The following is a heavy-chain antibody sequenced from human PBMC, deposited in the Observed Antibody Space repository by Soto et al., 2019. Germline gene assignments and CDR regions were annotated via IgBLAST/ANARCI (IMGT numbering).Heavy chain of an antibody. Sequence: EVQLLESGGGLVQPGGSLRLSCAASGFTFSSYAMSWVRQAPGKGLEWVSAISGSGGSTYYADSVKGRFTISRDNSKNTLYLQMNSLRAEDTAVYYCAKDLWFGELFLGVGAFDIWGQGTMVTVSS. CDR2: ISGSGGST. CDR3: AKDLWFGELFLGVGAFDI. V-gene: IGHV3-23*01. J-gene: IGHJ3*02. D-gene: IGHD3-10*01. CDR1: GFTFSSYA.